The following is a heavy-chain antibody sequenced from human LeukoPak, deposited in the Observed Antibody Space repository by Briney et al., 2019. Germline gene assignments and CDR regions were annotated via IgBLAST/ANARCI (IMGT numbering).Heavy chain of an antibody. V-gene: IGHV1-69*06. Sequence: ASVKVSCKASGGTFSSYAISWVRQAPGQGLEWMGGIIPIFGTANYAQKFLGRVTITADKSTSTAYMELSSLRSEDTAVYYCARDGAPLDDYGDYFWFDPWGQGTLVTVSS. CDR2: IIPIFGTA. D-gene: IGHD4-17*01. J-gene: IGHJ5*02. CDR3: ARDGAPLDDYGDYFWFDP. CDR1: GGTFSSYA.